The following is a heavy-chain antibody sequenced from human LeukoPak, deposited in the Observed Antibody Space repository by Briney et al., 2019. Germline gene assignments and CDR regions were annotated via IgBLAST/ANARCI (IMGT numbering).Heavy chain of an antibody. D-gene: IGHD3-22*01. J-gene: IGHJ3*02. V-gene: IGHV1-2*02. Sequence: GASVKVSCKASGYTFTGYYMHWVRQAPGQGLEWMGWINPNSGGTNYAQKFQGRVTMTRDTSISTACMELSRLRSDDTAVYYCARGAYYYDSSGYLLGRAFDIWGQGTMVTVSS. CDR2: INPNSGGT. CDR1: GYTFTGYY. CDR3: ARGAYYYDSSGYLLGRAFDI.